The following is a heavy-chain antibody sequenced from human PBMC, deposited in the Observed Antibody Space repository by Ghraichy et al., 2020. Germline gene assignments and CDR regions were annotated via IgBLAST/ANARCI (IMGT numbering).Heavy chain of an antibody. Sequence: SETLSLTCTVSGGPISSNYWSWIRQPPGKGLEWIGYLYFSGSTNYNPSLKSRVTISTDTSKNQFSLKLSSVTAADTAVYYCAKISYYYDSNAYYFYYMDVWGKGTTVTVSS. J-gene: IGHJ6*03. CDR3: AKISYYYDSNAYYFYYMDV. D-gene: IGHD3-22*01. V-gene: IGHV4-59*08. CDR2: LYFSGST. CDR1: GGPISSNY.